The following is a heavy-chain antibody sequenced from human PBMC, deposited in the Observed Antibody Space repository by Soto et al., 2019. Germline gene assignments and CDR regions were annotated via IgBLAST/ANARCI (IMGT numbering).Heavy chain of an antibody. Sequence: SETLSLTCTVSGGSISSYYWSWIRQPPGKGLEWIGYIYYSGSTNYNPSLKSRVTISVDTSKNQFSLKLSSVTAADTAVYYCVRSREGVDAFDIWGQGTMVTVSS. D-gene: IGHD1-26*01. CDR3: VRSREGVDAFDI. CDR1: GGSISSYY. V-gene: IGHV4-59*01. CDR2: IYYSGST. J-gene: IGHJ3*02.